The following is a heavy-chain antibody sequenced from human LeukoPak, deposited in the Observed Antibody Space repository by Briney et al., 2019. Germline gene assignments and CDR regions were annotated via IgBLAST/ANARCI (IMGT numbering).Heavy chain of an antibody. V-gene: IGHV4-59*01. CDR1: GGSISSYY. D-gene: IGHD3-10*01. CDR3: ARGYGSGSYNNFNK. J-gene: IGHJ4*02. Sequence: SETLSLTCTVSGGSISSYYWSWIRQPPGKGLEWIGYIYYSGSTNYNPSLKSRVTMSVDTSKNQFSLMLTSVTAADTAVYYCARGYGSGSYNNFNKWGQGLLVAVSS. CDR2: IYYSGST.